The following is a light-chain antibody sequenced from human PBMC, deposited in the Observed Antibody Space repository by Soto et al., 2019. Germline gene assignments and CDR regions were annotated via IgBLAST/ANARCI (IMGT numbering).Light chain of an antibody. Sequence: DIQLTQSPSKLSASLGDAVTLTWRASERIDNCLAWYQQKTGKAPKLLIFAASTLVRGCPSKCFRRRSCTKLTLTISSLHSEYYAVYYCQQYSTWHPITFGQGTRLDIK. V-gene: IGKV1-5*01. J-gene: IGKJ5*01. CDR2: AAS. CDR3: QQYSTWHPIT. CDR1: ERIDNC.